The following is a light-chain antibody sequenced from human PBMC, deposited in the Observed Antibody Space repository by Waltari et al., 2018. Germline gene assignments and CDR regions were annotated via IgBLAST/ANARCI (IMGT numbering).Light chain of an antibody. CDR2: KAS. Sequence: IQMTQSPSSLSASIGDTVTLTCLASRDIANNLNWYQQQSGKAPKLLIYKASSLQSGVPSRFSGSGSGTDFSLTISSVQPEDFATYYCQQGYDFPCTFGRGTKVEIK. J-gene: IGKJ4*01. CDR3: QQGYDFPCT. V-gene: IGKV1-6*02. CDR1: RDIANN.